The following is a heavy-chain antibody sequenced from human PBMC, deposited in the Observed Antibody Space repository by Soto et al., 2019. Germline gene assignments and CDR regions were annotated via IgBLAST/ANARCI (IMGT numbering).Heavy chain of an antibody. Sequence: QVQLVQSGAEVKKPGASVKVSCEASGYPFSAFDINWVRQAGGQGLEWMGWMNPDSGDTAFAQRFQDRITMTRSTSIGTAYMELSRLTSDDTAVYFCVRQPGGVATPGDDYWGQGTLVTVSS. J-gene: IGHJ4*02. CDR2: MNPDSGDT. CDR1: GYPFSAFD. CDR3: VRQPGGVATPGDDY. D-gene: IGHD2-15*01. V-gene: IGHV1-8*01.